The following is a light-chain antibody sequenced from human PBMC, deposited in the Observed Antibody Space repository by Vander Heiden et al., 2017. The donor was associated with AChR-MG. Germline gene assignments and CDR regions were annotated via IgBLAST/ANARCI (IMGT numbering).Light chain of an antibody. CDR2: DAS. V-gene: IGKV1-33*01. CDR3: QQYYNL. Sequence: DIQMTQSPSSLSASVGDRVTITCQASQDISNYLNWYQQKPGKAPKLLIYDASNLETGVPSRFSGSGSGTDFTFTISSLQPEDIATYDGQQYYNLFGHGTKVDIK. J-gene: IGKJ3*01. CDR1: QDISNY.